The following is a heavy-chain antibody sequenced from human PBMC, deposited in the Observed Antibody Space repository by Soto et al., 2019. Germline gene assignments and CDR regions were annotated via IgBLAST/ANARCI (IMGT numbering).Heavy chain of an antibody. CDR1: GFTFNGYA. V-gene: IGHV3-30*04. J-gene: IGHJ4*02. CDR3: AREGGGFGVVTAGLDY. CDR2: ISFDGKTK. Sequence: GGSLRLSCAASGFTFNGYAMHWVRQAPGKGLKWLALISFDGKTKSYAGSVKGRFTISKDKSESPVNLHLNSLTHEDTAMYYCAREGGGFGVVTAGLDYWGQGTQVTVSS. D-gene: IGHD2-21*02.